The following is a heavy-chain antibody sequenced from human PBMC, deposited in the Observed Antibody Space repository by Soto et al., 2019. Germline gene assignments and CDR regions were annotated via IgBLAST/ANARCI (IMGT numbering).Heavy chain of an antibody. J-gene: IGHJ6*02. CDR2: ISFDGSHK. Sequence: QVQLVESGGGVVQPGRSLRLSCAASGSTFNTYVMHWVRQAPGKGLEWVAVISFDGSHKYYADSVKGRLTISRDNSKNTVFLQMNRLRAEDTAVYYCAKGQHCSTTSCYFYYYGMDVWGQGTTVAVSS. CDR3: AKGQHCSTTSCYFYYYGMDV. D-gene: IGHD2-2*01. CDR1: GSTFNTYV. V-gene: IGHV3-30*18.